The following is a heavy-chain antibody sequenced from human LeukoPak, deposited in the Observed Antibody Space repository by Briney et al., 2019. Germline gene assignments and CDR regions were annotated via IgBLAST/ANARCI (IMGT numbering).Heavy chain of an antibody. Sequence: PSETLSLTCTVSGGSFSSNNYYWGWIRQPPGKGLEWIGTIYYSGSTYYNPSLKSRVTISVDTSKNQFSLKLSSVTAADTAVYYCARHADANWFDPWGQGTLVIVSS. CDR1: GGSFSSNNYY. CDR3: ARHADANWFDP. V-gene: IGHV4-39*01. J-gene: IGHJ5*02. CDR2: IYYSGST.